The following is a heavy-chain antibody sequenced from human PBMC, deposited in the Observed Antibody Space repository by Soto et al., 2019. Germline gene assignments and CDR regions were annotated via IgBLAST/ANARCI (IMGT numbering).Heavy chain of an antibody. CDR1: GSSISPYY. Sequence: QVQLQESGPRLVKPSETLSLTCSVSGSSISPYYWTWLRQAPGKGLEWIGYLFYRGTATYNPALKRRVTISLVTSKKQVSRRLSSVTAADTAVYYCAREKDRILGGYAFGYWGPGTTVTVSS. CDR2: LFYRGTA. CDR3: AREKDRILGGYAFGY. J-gene: IGHJ3*01. V-gene: IGHV4-59*01. D-gene: IGHD1-26*01.